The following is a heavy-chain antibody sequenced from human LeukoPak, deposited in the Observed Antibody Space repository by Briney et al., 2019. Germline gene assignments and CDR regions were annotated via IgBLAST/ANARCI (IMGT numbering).Heavy chain of an antibody. J-gene: IGHJ4*02. V-gene: IGHV3-74*01. CDR2: INSDGSST. CDR1: GFTFSSYW. CDR3: ARDAKYYFDSSGYH. Sequence: PGGSLRLSCAASGFTFSSYWMHWVRQAPGKGLVWVSRINSDGSSTSYADSVKGRFPISRANGKNSLSLQMNSLRPGDTAVYYCARDAKYYFDSSGYHWGQGTQVTVSS. D-gene: IGHD3-22*01.